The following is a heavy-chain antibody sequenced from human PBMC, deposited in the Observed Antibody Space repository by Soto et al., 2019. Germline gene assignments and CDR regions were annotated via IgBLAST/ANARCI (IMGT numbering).Heavy chain of an antibody. J-gene: IGHJ4*02. CDR3: ARDPNFSSSWIDY. CDR1: GFTFSSYW. D-gene: IGHD6-13*01. CDR2: INSDGSST. Sequence: GGSLRLSCEASGFTFSSYWMHWVRQAPGKGLVWVSRINSDGSSTSYADSVKGRFTISRDNSKNTLYLQMNSMRAEDTAVYYCARDPNFSSSWIDYWGQGTMVTVSS. V-gene: IGHV3-74*01.